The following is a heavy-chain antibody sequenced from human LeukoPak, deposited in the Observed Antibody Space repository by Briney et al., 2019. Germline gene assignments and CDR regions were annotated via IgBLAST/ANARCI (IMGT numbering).Heavy chain of an antibody. J-gene: IGHJ5*02. CDR3: ARDQKSSWPLYNWFDP. CDR2: INAGNGNT. Sequence: GASVKVSCKASGYTFTSYAMHWVRQAPGQRLEWMGWINAGNGNTKYSQKFQGRVTITRDTSASTAYMELSSLRSEDTAVYYCARDQKSSWPLYNWFDPWGQGTLVTVSS. V-gene: IGHV1-3*01. CDR1: GYTFTSYA. D-gene: IGHD6-13*01.